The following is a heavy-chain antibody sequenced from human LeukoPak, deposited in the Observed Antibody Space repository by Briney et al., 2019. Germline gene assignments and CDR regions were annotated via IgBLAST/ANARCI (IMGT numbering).Heavy chain of an antibody. Sequence: QSGGSLRLSCAASGFTFSHFAMAWVRQAPGKGLEWLLSLGGSAGDTYYADSVKGRFTISRDNSKNTLYLQMNSLRAEDTAVYYCAKTRPLKDSSGNFDYWGQGTLVTVSS. CDR2: LGGSAGDT. CDR3: AKTRPLKDSSGNFDY. CDR1: GFTFSHFA. J-gene: IGHJ4*02. D-gene: IGHD3-22*01. V-gene: IGHV3-23*01.